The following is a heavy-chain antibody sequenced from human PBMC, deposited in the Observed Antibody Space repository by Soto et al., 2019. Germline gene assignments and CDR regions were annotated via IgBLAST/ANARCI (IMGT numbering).Heavy chain of an antibody. J-gene: IGHJ4*02. CDR1: GVSMIDYY. CDR2: LHYSGSA. V-gene: IGHV4-59*12. Sequence: PSETLSLTCTVSGVSMIDYYGSWIRQSPGKGLEHIGYLHYSGSANYNPSLRSRVTISIDNSKNQFSLRLTSMTAADTAVYYCAVPGDGDFDHWSQGTLVTVSS. CDR3: AVPGDGDFDH.